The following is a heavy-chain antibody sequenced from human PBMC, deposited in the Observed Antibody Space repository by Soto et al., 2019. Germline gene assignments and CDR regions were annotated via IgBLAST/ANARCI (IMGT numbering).Heavy chain of an antibody. Sequence: SETLSLTCTVSGGSISSDNYFWSWIRQPPGKGLEWIGYIYYSGSTYYNSSLKSRVTISIDTSKNQFSLELSSVTAADTAVYYCARASQGDFLDSWGQGTLVTVSS. D-gene: IGHD2-21*02. CDR2: IYYSGST. J-gene: IGHJ4*02. CDR1: GGSISSDNYF. V-gene: IGHV4-30-4*01. CDR3: ARASQGDFLDS.